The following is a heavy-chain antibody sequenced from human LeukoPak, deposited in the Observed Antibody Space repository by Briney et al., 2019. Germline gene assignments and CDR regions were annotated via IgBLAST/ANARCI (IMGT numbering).Heavy chain of an antibody. V-gene: IGHV3-23*01. J-gene: IGHJ4*02. D-gene: IGHD3-10*01. Sequence: GSLRLSCAASGFTLSSFAMSWFRQAPGKGLEWVSGIRGGDGGTYYADSVKGRFTISRDTSTNTLYLQMNSLRAEATAVYYCAKDLWGSLPDYFDYWGQGTQVTVSS. CDR1: GFTLSSFA. CDR2: IRGGDGGT. CDR3: AKDLWGSLPDYFDY.